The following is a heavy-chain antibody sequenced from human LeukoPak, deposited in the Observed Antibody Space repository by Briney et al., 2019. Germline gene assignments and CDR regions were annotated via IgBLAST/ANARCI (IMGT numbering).Heavy chain of an antibody. CDR2: ISDSGSP. CDR3: ARSTQRYCSGGTCFPYWFDP. V-gene: IGHV4-59*01. Sequence: SETLSLTCTVSGGSINTYSWSWLRQPPGKGLEWIGYISDSGSPSYNSSLKSRVTISIDTSKKQFSLMLSSVTAADTAIYYFARSTQRYCSGGTCFPYWFDPWGRGALVTVSS. D-gene: IGHD2-15*01. J-gene: IGHJ5*02. CDR1: GGSINTYS.